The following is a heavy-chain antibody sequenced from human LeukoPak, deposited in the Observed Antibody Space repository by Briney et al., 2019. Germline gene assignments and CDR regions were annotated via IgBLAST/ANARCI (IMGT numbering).Heavy chain of an antibody. CDR3: ARGFGGYCSSTSCLVTIDY. J-gene: IGHJ4*02. CDR1: GFTFSSYT. D-gene: IGHD2-2*01. V-gene: IGHV3-21*01. CDR2: TCSTRTYI. Sequence: RESLGPSCAASGFTFSSYTMNWVRQAPGKGPEWVSSTCSTRTYICYADSVKGRFTLSRDNAKNSVYLQMDSLRAEDTAVYYCARGFGGYCSSTSCLVTIDYWGQGIPVTVSS.